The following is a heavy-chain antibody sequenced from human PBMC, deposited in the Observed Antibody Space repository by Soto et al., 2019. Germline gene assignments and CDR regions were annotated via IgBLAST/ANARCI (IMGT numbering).Heavy chain of an antibody. CDR2: ISGRGGST. CDR3: ARRAGGAVVWYYVR. D-gene: IGHD2-21*01. V-gene: IGHV3-23*01. J-gene: IGHJ2*01. Sequence: EEQLLESGGGVVQRGGSLRVSCAASGFIFSNYAMTWVRQAPGKGLEWVSRISGRGGSTYYADSVKGRLPMSRDNSKNTLYLQMNSLSAEDTAIYYWARRAGGAVVWYYVRWGRRTLVT. CDR1: GFIFSNYA.